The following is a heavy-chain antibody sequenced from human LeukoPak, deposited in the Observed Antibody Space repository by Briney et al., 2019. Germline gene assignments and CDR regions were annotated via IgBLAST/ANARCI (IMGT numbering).Heavy chain of an antibody. D-gene: IGHD3-9*01. CDR2: ICGDGRL. Sequence: PGGSLRLSCAASGFTVSSNCVTWVRQAPGKGLEWVSVICGDGRLFYADSVKGRFSVSRDNYENTIYLQLTSLRVDDTAVYFCARERGDKDMSEGSSIDVWGQGTLVIVSS. V-gene: IGHV3-53*01. CDR3: ARERGDKDMSEGSSIDV. CDR1: GFTVSSNC. J-gene: IGHJ3*01.